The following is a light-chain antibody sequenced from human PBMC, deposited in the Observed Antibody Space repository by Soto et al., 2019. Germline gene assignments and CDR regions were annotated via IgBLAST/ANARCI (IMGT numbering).Light chain of an antibody. CDR3: SSVPV. J-gene: IGKJ3*01. Sequence: DIQMTQSPTSLSASVGDRVTITCRASQDIRNFVAWYQQKPGKAPKLLIYAASTLQSGVPSRFSGSGSGTDFTLTINSLQPEDVATYSCSSVPVFGPGTKVEIK. CDR1: QDIRNF. V-gene: IGKV1-27*01. CDR2: AAS.